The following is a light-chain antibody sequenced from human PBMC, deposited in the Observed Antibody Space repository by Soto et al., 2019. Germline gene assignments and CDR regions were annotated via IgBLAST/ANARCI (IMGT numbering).Light chain of an antibody. CDR1: QSVSNY. J-gene: IGKJ4*01. Sequence: IVLTQSPSTLSLSPGERATLSCTASQSVSNYLAWYQQRPGQAPRLLIYDAYNGATGIPARFSGSGSGTDFTLTIRSLEPEDFALYYCQQRSSWPLTFGGGTKVDIK. V-gene: IGKV3-11*01. CDR3: QQRSSWPLT. CDR2: DAY.